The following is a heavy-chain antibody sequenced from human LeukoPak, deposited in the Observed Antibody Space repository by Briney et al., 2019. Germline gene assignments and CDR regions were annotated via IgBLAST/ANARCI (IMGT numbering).Heavy chain of an antibody. V-gene: IGHV4-31*11. CDR3: ARTVRGLFDY. Sequence: PSETLSLTCAVYGGSFSGYYWSWIRQHPGKGLEWIGYIYYSGSTYYNPSLKSRVTISVDTSKNQFSLKLSSVTAADTAVYYCARTVRGLFDYWGQGTLVTVSS. J-gene: IGHJ4*02. CDR1: GGSFSGYY. CDR2: IYYSGST. D-gene: IGHD3-10*01.